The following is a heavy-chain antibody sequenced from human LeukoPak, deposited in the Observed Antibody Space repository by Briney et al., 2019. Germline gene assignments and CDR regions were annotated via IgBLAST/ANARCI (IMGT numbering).Heavy chain of an antibody. V-gene: IGHV4-34*01. CDR1: GGSFSGYY. J-gene: IGHJ5*02. CDR3: ARSLVPAAPQYNWFDP. CDR2: INHSGNS. Sequence: PSETLSLTCAVYGGSFSGYYWSWIRQPPGKGLEWIGEINHSGNSNHSPSLKSRVTLSVDTSKNQSSLRLGSVTAADTALYYCARSLVPAAPQYNWFDPWGQGTLVTVSS. D-gene: IGHD2-2*01.